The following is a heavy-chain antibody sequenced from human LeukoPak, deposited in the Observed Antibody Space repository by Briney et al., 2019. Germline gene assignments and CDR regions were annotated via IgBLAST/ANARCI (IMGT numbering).Heavy chain of an antibody. J-gene: IGHJ4*02. CDR2: INPNSGGT. CDR3: ARGYGGYEFLFDY. D-gene: IGHD5-12*01. CDR1: GYTFTGYY. V-gene: IGHV1-2*02. Sequence: ASVKVSCKASGYTFTGYYMHWARQAPGQGLEWMGWINPNSGGTNYAQKFQGRVTMTRDTSISTAYMELSRLRSDDTAVYYCARGYGGYEFLFDYWGQGTLVTVSS.